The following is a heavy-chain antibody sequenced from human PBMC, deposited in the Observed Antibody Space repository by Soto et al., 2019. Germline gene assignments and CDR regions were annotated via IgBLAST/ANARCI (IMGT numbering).Heavy chain of an antibody. J-gene: IGHJ5*02. CDR1: GFSFSSYG. CDR2: ISYDGSNK. D-gene: IGHD3-3*01. V-gene: IGHV3-30*03. CDR3: ARDSGRRDSNWFDP. Sequence: PGGSLRLSCEASGFSFSSYGMHWVRQAPGKGLEWVAFISYDGSNKYYVDSVQGRFTIFRDSSRNALDLQMNSLRAEDTAVYYCARDSGRRDSNWFDPWGQGTLVTVSS.